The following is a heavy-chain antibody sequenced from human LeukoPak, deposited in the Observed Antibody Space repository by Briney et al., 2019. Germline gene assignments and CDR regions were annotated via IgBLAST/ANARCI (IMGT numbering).Heavy chain of an antibody. J-gene: IGHJ4*02. CDR1: GGTFSSYA. Sequence: ASVKVSCKASGGTFSSYAISWVRQAPGQGREWMGGIIPIFGTANYAQKFQGRVTITADESTSTAYMELSSLRSEDTAVYYCARSHQGAYSSGWYAYWYWGQGTLVTVSS. CDR2: IIPIFGTA. V-gene: IGHV1-69*13. D-gene: IGHD6-19*01. CDR3: ARSHQGAYSSGWYAYWY.